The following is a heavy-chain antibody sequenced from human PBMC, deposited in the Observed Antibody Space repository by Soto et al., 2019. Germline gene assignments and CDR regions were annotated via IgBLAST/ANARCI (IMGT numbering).Heavy chain of an antibody. CDR2: INHRGSA. Sequence: SETLSLTCAVTGGSVSSTYWRSWVRQPPGKGPEWIGEINHRGSANYNPSLKSRVTMSLDISKSQFSLRPTSVTAADTAVYFCARYNAASGTYYFDYWGRGALVTVSS. J-gene: IGHJ4*02. V-gene: IGHV4-4*02. CDR3: ARYNAASGTYYFDY. D-gene: IGHD6-13*01. CDR1: GGSVSSTYW.